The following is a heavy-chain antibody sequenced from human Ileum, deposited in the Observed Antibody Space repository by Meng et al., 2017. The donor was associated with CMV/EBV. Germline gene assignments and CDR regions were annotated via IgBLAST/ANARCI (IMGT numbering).Heavy chain of an antibody. CDR3: ARVRGTERDF. V-gene: IGHV3-21*01. D-gene: IGHD1-1*01. Sequence: ESLKISCAASGFAFSSYTMNWVRQAPGKGLEWVSSISSSVTYIFYADSVKGRFTISRDNAKNSLYLQMNSLRAEDTGVYYCARVRGTERDFWGQGTLVTVSS. CDR1: GFAFSSYT. CDR2: ISSSVTYI. J-gene: IGHJ4*02.